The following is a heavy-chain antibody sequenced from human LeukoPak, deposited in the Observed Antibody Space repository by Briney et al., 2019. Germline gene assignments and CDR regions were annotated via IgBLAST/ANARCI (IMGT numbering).Heavy chain of an antibody. D-gene: IGHD2-15*01. CDR2: INSDGSTT. CDR1: AFTFSSYW. V-gene: IGHV3-74*01. CDR3: VRGQYFSRGNCFDVFDI. Sequence: GGSLRLPCAASAFTFSSYWMHWVRQAPGKGLVWVSRINSDGSTTRYADSVRGRFTISRDNAKNTLYLQMNSLRAEDTAVYYSVRGQYFSRGNCFDVFDIWGQGTLVTVSS. J-gene: IGHJ3*02.